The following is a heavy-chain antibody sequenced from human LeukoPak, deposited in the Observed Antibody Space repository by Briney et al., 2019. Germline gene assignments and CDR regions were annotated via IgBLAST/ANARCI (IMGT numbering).Heavy chain of an antibody. D-gene: IGHD5-12*01. V-gene: IGHV3-21*01. CDR2: ISTSGSYI. Sequence: PGGSLRLSCAASGVTYSSYSMNWVRQAPGKGLEWVSSISTSGSYIYYADSVKGRFTISRDNAKSSLFLQMNSLRAEDTAMYYCARGGLDTYDYYYMDVWGKGITVTVSS. CDR3: ARGGLDTYDYYYMDV. CDR1: GVTYSSYS. J-gene: IGHJ6*03.